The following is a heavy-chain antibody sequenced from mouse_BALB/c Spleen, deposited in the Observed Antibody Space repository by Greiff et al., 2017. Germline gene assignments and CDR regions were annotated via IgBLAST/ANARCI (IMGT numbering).Heavy chain of an antibody. CDR2: ISSGGST. V-gene: IGHV5-6-5*01. CDR1: GFTFSSYA. CDR3: ARVGGMVTTWDY. Sequence: EVKLVESGGGLVKPGGSLKLSCAASGFTFSSYAMSWVRQTPEKRLEWVASISSGGSTYYPDSVKGRFTISRDNARNILYLQMSSLRSEDTAMYYCARVGGMVTTWDYWGQGTTLTVSS. D-gene: IGHD2-2*01. J-gene: IGHJ2*01.